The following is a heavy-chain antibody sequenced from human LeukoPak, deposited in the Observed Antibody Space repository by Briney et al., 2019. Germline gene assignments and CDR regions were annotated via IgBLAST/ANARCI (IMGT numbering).Heavy chain of an antibody. CDR1: GFTFSSYA. Sequence: GGSLRLSCAASGFTFSSYAMSWVRQAPGKGLEWVSAISGSGGSTYYADSVKGRFTISRDNSRNTLYLQMNSLRAEDTAVYYCAKGNTVIEGLFDYWGQGTLVTVSS. J-gene: IGHJ4*02. CDR3: AKGNTVIEGLFDY. D-gene: IGHD4-17*01. V-gene: IGHV3-23*01. CDR2: ISGSGGST.